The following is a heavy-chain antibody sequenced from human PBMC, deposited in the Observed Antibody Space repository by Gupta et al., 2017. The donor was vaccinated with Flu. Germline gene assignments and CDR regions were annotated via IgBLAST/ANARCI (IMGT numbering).Heavy chain of an antibody. CDR2: INHSGST. Sequence: QVQLQQWGAGLLKPSETLSLTCAVYGGSFSGYYWSWIRQPPGKGLEWIGEINHSGSTNYNPSLKSRVTISVDTSKNQFSLKLSSGTAADTAVYYCARGPLRDIVVVPAAKRGAFDIWGQGTMVTVSS. V-gene: IGHV4-34*01. J-gene: IGHJ3*02. D-gene: IGHD2-2*01. CDR3: ARGPLRDIVVVPAAKRGAFDI. CDR1: GGSFSGYY.